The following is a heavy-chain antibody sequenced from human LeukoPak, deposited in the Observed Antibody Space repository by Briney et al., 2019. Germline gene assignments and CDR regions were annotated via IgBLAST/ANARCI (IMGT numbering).Heavy chain of an antibody. J-gene: IGHJ3*02. CDR3: ARHRVGDIVVVRGNGAFDI. CDR2: IYYSGST. CDR1: GGSISSSSYY. D-gene: IGHD2-2*01. V-gene: IGHV4-39*01. Sequence: SETLSLTCTVSGGSISSSSYYWGWIRQPPGKGLEWIGSIYYSGSTYYNPSLKSRVTISVDTSKNQFSLKLSSVTAADTAVYYCARHRVGDIVVVRGNGAFDIWGQGTMVTVSS.